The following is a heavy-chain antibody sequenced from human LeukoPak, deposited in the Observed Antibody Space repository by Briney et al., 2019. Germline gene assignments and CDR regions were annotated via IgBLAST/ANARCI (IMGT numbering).Heavy chain of an antibody. Sequence: GSLRLSCAASGFTFSTFVMHWVRQAPGKGLEWVAVISYDGSNKYYADSVKGRFTISRDNSKNTLYLQMNSLRAEDTAVYYCAKSSSSWSETYFDYWGQGTLVTVSS. J-gene: IGHJ4*02. CDR1: GFTFSTFV. CDR2: ISYDGSNK. V-gene: IGHV3-30*18. CDR3: AKSSSSWSETYFDY. D-gene: IGHD6-13*01.